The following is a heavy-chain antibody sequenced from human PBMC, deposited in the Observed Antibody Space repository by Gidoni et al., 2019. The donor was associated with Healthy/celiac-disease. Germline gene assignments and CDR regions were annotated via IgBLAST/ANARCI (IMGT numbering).Heavy chain of an antibody. CDR1: DGSISSSSYD. CDR3: ARTRRERDGYNRVYFDY. D-gene: IGHD5-12*01. Sequence: LQLQESCPGLVKPSETLSLTCSVYDGSISSSSYDWGWIRQPPGKGLEWIGSIYYSGSTYYNPSLKSRVTISVDTSKNQFSLKLSSVTAADTAVYYCARTRRERDGYNRVYFDYWGQGTLVTVSS. CDR2: IYYSGST. V-gene: IGHV4-39*01. J-gene: IGHJ4*02.